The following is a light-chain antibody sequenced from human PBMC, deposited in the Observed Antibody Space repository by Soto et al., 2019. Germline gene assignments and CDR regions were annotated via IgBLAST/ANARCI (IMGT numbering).Light chain of an antibody. CDR2: DAS. Sequence: TVLKNSPATLSLSPGERAALSCGASQSVSSNYLAWYQQKPGLAPRLLIYDASRRATGIPDRFSGSGSGADFILSISRLEPEDFAVDYCQQYGSSPWTFGQGTKVDIK. CDR1: QSVSSNY. CDR3: QQYGSSPWT. J-gene: IGKJ1*01. V-gene: IGKV3D-20*01.